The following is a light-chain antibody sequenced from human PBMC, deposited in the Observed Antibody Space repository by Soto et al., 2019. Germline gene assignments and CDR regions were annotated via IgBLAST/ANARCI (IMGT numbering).Light chain of an antibody. V-gene: IGKV1-9*01. CDR1: QGISSY. CDR3: LQVNSFPLS. J-gene: IGKJ4*01. Sequence: IQLPPSPSSLSASVVDRVTINCRASQGISSYLAWYQQKPGKAPKFLIYAASTLQSGVPSRFTGSGSGTDFTLTITSLQPEEFATDDCLQVNSFPLSFGGGTKVDIK. CDR2: AAS.